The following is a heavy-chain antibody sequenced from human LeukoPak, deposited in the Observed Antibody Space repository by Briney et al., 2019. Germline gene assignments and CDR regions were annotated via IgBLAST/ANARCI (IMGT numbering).Heavy chain of an antibody. V-gene: IGHV1-18*01. CDR1: GYTFTSYG. CDR2: ISAYNGNT. D-gene: IGHD6-13*01. J-gene: IGHJ5*02. Sequence: GASVKVSCKASGYTFTSYGISWVRQAPGQGLEWMGWISAYNGNTNYAQKLQGRVTMTTDTSTSTAYMELRSLRSDDTAVYYCARDKHSSSWPGYNWFDPWGQETLVTVSS. CDR3: ARDKHSSSWPGYNWFDP.